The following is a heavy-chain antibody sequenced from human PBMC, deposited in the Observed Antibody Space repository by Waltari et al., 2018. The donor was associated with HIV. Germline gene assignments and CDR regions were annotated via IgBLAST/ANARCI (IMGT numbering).Heavy chain of an antibody. CDR1: GSPFTSPD. CDR3: ARGQLASVVGKLGDWLDP. Sequence: QVQLVPSGPEAKRPRASVKVSCKASGSPFTSPDVTWVRQATGQGLEWMGWMNPNSGNPGYSQKFQGRVTLTRDASTSTAYMELTSLRFEDTAVYYCARGQLASVVGKLGDWLDPWGQGTLVTVSS. D-gene: IGHD2-15*01. CDR2: MNPNSGNP. V-gene: IGHV1-8*01. J-gene: IGHJ5*02.